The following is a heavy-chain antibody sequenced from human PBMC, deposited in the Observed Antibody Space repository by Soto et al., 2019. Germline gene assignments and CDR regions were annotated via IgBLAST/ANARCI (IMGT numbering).Heavy chain of an antibody. CDR2: ISGGGGGT. J-gene: IGHJ4*02. D-gene: IGHD6-19*01. Sequence: GGSLRLSCSVSGFSFSNYAMTWVRQAPGKGLEWVSSISGGGGGTHYADSMKGRVTISRDNSKNTLYLQMNSLRAEDTAVYYCAKEWSYSSGWSHVDYWGQGTLVTVSS. V-gene: IGHV3-23*01. CDR3: AKEWSYSSGWSHVDY. CDR1: GFSFSNYA.